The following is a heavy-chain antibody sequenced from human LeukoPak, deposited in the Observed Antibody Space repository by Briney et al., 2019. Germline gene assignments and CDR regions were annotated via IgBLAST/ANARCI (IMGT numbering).Heavy chain of an antibody. CDR2: IFQSGTT. V-gene: IGHV4-59*01. J-gene: IGHJ4*02. CDR3: ARDSWGRFDY. D-gene: IGHD7-27*01. CDR1: GDSITTYY. Sequence: PSETLSLTCTVSGDSITTYYWSWIWQPPGKGLEWIGYIFQSGTTKYNPSLKSRVTILSDVSKNQFSLNLTSVTAADTAVYYCARDSWGRFDYWGQGTLVAVSS.